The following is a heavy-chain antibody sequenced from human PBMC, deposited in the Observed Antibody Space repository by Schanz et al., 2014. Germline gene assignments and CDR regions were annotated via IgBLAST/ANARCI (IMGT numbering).Heavy chain of an antibody. CDR3: ARDLPRTFLFDY. CDR1: GFSFSDYY. CDR2: ISGSGGST. J-gene: IGHJ4*02. V-gene: IGHV3-11*04. Sequence: QVQVVQSGGGLVEPGGSLRLSCAASGFSFSDYYMSWIRQAPGKGLEWVSAISGSGGSTYYADSVKGRFTISRDNSKNSLYLQMDSLRAEDTAVYYCARDLPRTFLFDYWGQGTLVTVSS.